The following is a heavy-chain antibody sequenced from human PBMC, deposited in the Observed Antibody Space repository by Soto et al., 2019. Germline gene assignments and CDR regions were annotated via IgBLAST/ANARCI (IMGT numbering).Heavy chain of an antibody. D-gene: IGHD2-15*01. Sequence: GGSLRLSCAASGFTFSSYAMSWIRQAPGKGLEWVSAISGSGGSTYYADSVKGRFTISRDNSKNTLYLQMNSLRAEDTAVYYCAKDRIVEVVAPISPLAPSDQGTLVPVSS. CDR3: AKDRIVEVVAPISPLAP. J-gene: IGHJ5*02. CDR2: ISGSGGST. CDR1: GFTFSSYA. V-gene: IGHV3-23*01.